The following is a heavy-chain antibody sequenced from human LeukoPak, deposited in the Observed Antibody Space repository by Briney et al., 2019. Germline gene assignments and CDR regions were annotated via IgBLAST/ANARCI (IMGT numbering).Heavy chain of an antibody. CDR3: AKDSSNQYYYYYMDA. CDR1: GFTFNNYA. Sequence: GGSLRLSCAASGFTFNNYAMSWVRQAPGKGLEWVSAISGSGGSTYYADSVKGRFTISRDNSKNTLSLQMNSLRAEDTAVYYCAKDSSNQYYYYYMDAWGKGTTVTVSS. D-gene: IGHD6-13*01. J-gene: IGHJ6*03. CDR2: ISGSGGST. V-gene: IGHV3-23*01.